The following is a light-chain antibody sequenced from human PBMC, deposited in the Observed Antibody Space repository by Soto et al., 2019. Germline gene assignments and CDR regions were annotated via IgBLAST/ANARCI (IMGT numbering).Light chain of an antibody. CDR3: QQYNTYSFT. J-gene: IGKJ3*01. CDR2: DAS. Sequence: DIQMTQSPSTLSASIGDRVTITCRASQSISGWLAWYQQKPGKAPKLLIFDASSLEGGVPSRFSGSGSGTEFILTISSLQPDDFATYYCQQYNTYSFTFGPGTTVDIK. CDR1: QSISGW. V-gene: IGKV1-5*01.